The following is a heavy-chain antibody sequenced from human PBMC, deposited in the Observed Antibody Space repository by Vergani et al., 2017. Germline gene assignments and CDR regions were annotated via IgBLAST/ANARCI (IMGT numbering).Heavy chain of an antibody. V-gene: IGHV3-30*18. CDR3: AKEGGSSWYSVDY. D-gene: IGHD2-15*01. CDR1: GFTFSSYG. Sequence: QVQLVESGGGVVKPGRSLRLSCAASGFTFSSYGMHWVRQAPGEGLEWVAIISNDGSNKYYADTVKARFTIARDNSKNTLYLQMNSLRAEDTAVYYCAKEGGSSWYSVDYWGQGTLVTVSS. J-gene: IGHJ4*02. CDR2: ISNDGSNK.